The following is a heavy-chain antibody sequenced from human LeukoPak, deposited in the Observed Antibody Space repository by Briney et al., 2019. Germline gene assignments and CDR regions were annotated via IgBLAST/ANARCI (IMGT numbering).Heavy chain of an antibody. CDR3: ASLYGSGFSFDY. D-gene: IGHD3-10*01. CDR2: IKQDGREK. J-gene: IGHJ4*02. V-gene: IGHV3-7*01. Sequence: PGGSLRLSCAASGFTFSSYWMSWVRQAPGKGVEWVAHIKQDGREKYYVDSVKGRFTISRDKAKKSLYMQMNSLRAEDTAVYYCASLYGSGFSFDYWGQGTLVTVSS. CDR1: GFTFSSYW.